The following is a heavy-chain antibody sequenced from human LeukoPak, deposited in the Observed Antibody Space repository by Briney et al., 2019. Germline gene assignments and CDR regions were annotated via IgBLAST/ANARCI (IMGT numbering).Heavy chain of an antibody. D-gene: IGHD3-10*01. CDR1: GFTFSSHE. Sequence: PGGSLRLSCAASGFTFSSHEMNWVRQAPGKGLEWVSYISSSASSMYYSDSVKGRFTISRDNAKNSLYLQMDSLRAEDTAVYYCARPLASGSYYIMEYWGQGTLVTVSS. CDR3: ARPLASGSYYIMEY. J-gene: IGHJ4*02. CDR2: ISSSASSM. V-gene: IGHV3-48*03.